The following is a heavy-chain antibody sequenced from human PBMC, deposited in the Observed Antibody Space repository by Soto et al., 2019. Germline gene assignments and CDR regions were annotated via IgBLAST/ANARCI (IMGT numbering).Heavy chain of an antibody. V-gene: IGHV4-59*08. CDR3: ARAPRGYSYGYPYYYYYMDV. CDR1: GGSISSYY. Sequence: QVQLQESGPGLVKPSETLSLTCTVPGGSISSYYWSWIRQPPGKGLEWIGYIYYSGSTNYNPSLKSRVTISVDTSKNQFSLKLSSVTAADTAVYYCARAPRGYSYGYPYYYYYMDVWGKGTTVTVSS. J-gene: IGHJ6*03. CDR2: IYYSGST. D-gene: IGHD5-18*01.